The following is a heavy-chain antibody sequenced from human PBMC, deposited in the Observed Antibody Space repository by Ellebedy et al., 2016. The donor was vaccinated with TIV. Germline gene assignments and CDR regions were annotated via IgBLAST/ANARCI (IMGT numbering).Heavy chain of an antibody. CDR2: VYYNGNT. Sequence: MPSETLSLTCTVSGASISTYYWSWIRQSPGQGLEWLGYVYYNGNTNYTPSLRGRVTISMDTSKSQFSLRLTSVTAADTAVYYCARHIRITMLRGVITNWVDPWGQGTLVTVSS. J-gene: IGHJ5*02. CDR3: ARHIRITMLRGVITNWVDP. CDR1: GASISTYY. D-gene: IGHD3-10*01. V-gene: IGHV4-59*08.